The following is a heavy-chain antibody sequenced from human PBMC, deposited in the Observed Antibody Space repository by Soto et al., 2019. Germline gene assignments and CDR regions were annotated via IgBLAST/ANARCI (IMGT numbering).Heavy chain of an antibody. D-gene: IGHD2-2*01. CDR3: ARDGPVPYNWFDP. CDR2: IYYSGST. V-gene: IGHV4-59*01. Sequence: ETLSLTCTVSGGSISSYYWSWIRQPPGKGLEWIGYIYYSGSTNYNPSLKSRVTISVDTSKNQFSLKLSSVTAADTAVYYCARDGPVPYNWFDPWGQGTLVTVSS. CDR1: GGSISSYY. J-gene: IGHJ5*02.